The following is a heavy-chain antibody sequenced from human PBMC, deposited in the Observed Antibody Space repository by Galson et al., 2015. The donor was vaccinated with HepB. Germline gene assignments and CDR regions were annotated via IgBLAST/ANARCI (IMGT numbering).Heavy chain of an antibody. J-gene: IGHJ4*02. CDR2: FDPEDGET. CDR1: GYTLTELS. D-gene: IGHD3-10*01. Sequence: SVKVSCKVSGYTLTELSMHWVRQAPGKGLEWMGGFDPEDGETIYARKFQGRVTMTEDTSTDTAYMELSSLRSEDTAVYYCAASYYYGSGSYYYYFDYWGQGTLVTVSS. V-gene: IGHV1-24*01. CDR3: AASYYYGSGSYYYYFDY.